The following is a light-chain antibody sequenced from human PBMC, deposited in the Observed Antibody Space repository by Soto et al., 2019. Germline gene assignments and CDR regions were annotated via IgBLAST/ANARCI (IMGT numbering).Light chain of an antibody. CDR3: QQYGSSPFT. Sequence: ETVLTRSPGTLSLSPGERATLSCRASQSVTSSDLAWYQQKPGQAPRLLIYGSSIRATGIPDRFSGSGSETDFILSISRLEPEDFAVYYCQQYGSSPFTFGQGTRLEIK. CDR2: GSS. J-gene: IGKJ5*01. V-gene: IGKV3-20*01. CDR1: QSVTSSD.